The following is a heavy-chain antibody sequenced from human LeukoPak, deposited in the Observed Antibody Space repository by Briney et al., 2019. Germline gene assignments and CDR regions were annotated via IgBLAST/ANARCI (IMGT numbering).Heavy chain of an antibody. CDR3: AKEKGQWESPDY. J-gene: IGHJ4*02. D-gene: IGHD1-26*01. V-gene: IGHV3-74*01. CDR2: IKTDGSMT. Sequence: GGSLRLSCTTSGFAFSSYWMHWVRQGPGKGLVWVSRIKTDGSMTNYADSVKGRFTISRDNSKNTLFLQMDSLTAEDTALYYCAKEKGQWESPDYWGQGTLVTVSS. CDR1: GFAFSSYW.